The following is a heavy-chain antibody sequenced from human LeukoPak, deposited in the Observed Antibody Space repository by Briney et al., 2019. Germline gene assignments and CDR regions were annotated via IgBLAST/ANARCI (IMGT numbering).Heavy chain of an antibody. CDR2: ISGSGGST. J-gene: IGHJ4*02. D-gene: IGHD3-10*01. CDR1: GFTFSSYA. V-gene: IGHV3-23*01. CDR3: ARPWFGEQGVFDY. Sequence: GGSLRLSCAASGFTFSSYAMSWVRQAPGKGLEWVSAISGSGGSTYYADSVKGRFTISRDNSKNTLYLQMNSLRAEDTAVYYCARPWFGEQGVFDYWGQGTLVTVSS.